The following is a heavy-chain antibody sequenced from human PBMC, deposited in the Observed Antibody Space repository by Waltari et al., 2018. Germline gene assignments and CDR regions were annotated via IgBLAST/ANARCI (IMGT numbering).Heavy chain of an antibody. D-gene: IGHD3-10*01. CDR1: GYTFHPYE. Sequence: QVQLVQSGAELKKPGASVKVSCKASGYTFHPYEIHWVRQAPGQGLEWMGRINPNTGATDFAQKFQGRVTLTTDTSITTAYMFLSSLTSDDTAIYFCARDRGGFGELLAYWGQGTLVTVSS. V-gene: IGHV1-2*06. CDR2: INPNTGAT. J-gene: IGHJ4*02. CDR3: ARDRGGFGELLAY.